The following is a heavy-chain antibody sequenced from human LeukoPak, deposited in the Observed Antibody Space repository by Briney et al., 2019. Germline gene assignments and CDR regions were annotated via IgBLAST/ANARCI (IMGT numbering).Heavy chain of an antibody. CDR1: GGSISSYY. V-gene: IGHV4-59*12. J-gene: IGHJ4*02. CDR3: ARYPLHSNFDY. Sequence: PSETLSLTCTVSGGSISSYYWSWIRQPPGKGLEWVGYTYYSGSTYYNPSLKSRVTISVDTSKNQFSLKLSSVTAADTALYYCARYPLHSNFDYWGQGTLVTVSS. CDR2: TYYSGST.